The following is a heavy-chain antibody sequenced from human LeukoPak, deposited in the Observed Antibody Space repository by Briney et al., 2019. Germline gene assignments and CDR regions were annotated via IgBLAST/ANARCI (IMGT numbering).Heavy chain of an antibody. V-gene: IGHV3-7*01. CDR3: ARDRGGSGWYEFEC. D-gene: IGHD6-19*01. CDR2: IKQDGSEK. J-gene: IGHJ4*02. Sequence: GGSLRLSCTASELTLSDYYINWIRQAPGKGLEWVANIKQDGSEKYYVDSVKGRFTISRDNAKNSLYLQMNSLRAEDTAVYYCARDRGGSGWYEFECWGQGTLVTVSS. CDR1: ELTLSDYY.